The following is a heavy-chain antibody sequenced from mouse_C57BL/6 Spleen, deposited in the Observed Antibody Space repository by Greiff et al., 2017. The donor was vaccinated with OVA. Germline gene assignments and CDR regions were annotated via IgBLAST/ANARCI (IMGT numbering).Heavy chain of an antibody. Sequence: QVQLQQPGAELVKPGASVKLSCKASGYTFTSYWMQWVNQRPGQGLEWIGEIDPSDSYTNYNQKFKGKATLTVDKSSRTAYMQLSSLTSEDAAVYYCLITTVGATFSYFDDWGKGTTVTVSS. CDR3: LITTVGATFSYFDD. D-gene: IGHD1-1*01. CDR1: GYTFTSYW. V-gene: IGHV1-50*01. J-gene: IGHJ1*03. CDR2: IDPSDSYT.